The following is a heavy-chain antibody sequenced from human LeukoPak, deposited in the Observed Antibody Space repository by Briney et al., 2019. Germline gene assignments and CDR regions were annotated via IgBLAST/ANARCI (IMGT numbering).Heavy chain of an antibody. CDR1: GFTFSSYW. D-gene: IGHD6-13*01. J-gene: IGHJ4*02. V-gene: IGHV3-74*01. CDR2: INSDGSST. CDR3: AKRFGQQLVPGVDY. Sequence: GGSLRLSCAASGFTFSSYWMHWVRQAPGKGLVWVSRINSDGSSTSYADSVKGRFTISRDNSKNTLYLQMNSLRAEDTAVYYCAKRFGQQLVPGVDYWGQGTLVTVSS.